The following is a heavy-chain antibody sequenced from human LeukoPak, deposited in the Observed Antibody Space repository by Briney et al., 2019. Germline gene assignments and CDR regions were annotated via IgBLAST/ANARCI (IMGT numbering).Heavy chain of an antibody. CDR3: ARDQFSGSYSSYY. V-gene: IGHV3-66*01. CDR2: IYSGGST. J-gene: IGHJ4*02. Sequence: SGGSLRLSCAASGFTVSSNYMIWVRQAPGKGLEGVSFIYSGGSTYYADSGKGRFTISRAKSKNTLYLQMNRLRAEDTAVYYCARDQFSGSYSSYYWGQGTLVTVSS. CDR1: GFTVSSNY. D-gene: IGHD1-26*01.